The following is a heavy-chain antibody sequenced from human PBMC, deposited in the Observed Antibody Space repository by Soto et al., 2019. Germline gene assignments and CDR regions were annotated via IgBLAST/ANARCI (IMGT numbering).Heavy chain of an antibody. CDR1: GFTFSSYA. D-gene: IGHD3-22*01. CDR2: ISGSGGST. Sequence: GGSLRLSCAASGFTFSSYAMSWVRQAPGKGLEWVSAISGSGGSTYYADSVKGRFTISRDNSKNTLYLQMNSLRAEDTAVYYCASYFPPLLGSSAYYFDYWGQGTRVTVSS. J-gene: IGHJ4*02. V-gene: IGHV3-23*01. CDR3: ASYFPPLLGSSAYYFDY.